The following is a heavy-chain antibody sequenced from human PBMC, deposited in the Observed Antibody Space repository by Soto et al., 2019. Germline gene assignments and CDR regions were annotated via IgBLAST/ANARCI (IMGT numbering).Heavy chain of an antibody. D-gene: IGHD3-10*01. J-gene: IGHJ6*02. Sequence: QVQVVQSGAEVKKPGSSVKVSCKVSGGIFTNNAISWVRQAPGQGLEWLGGVIPLFDTAYYAQIFRGRLKISADGATTTVYVEVSGLTSEDTAVYFCAAGGHNDGSHFYHAMDVWGQGTTVTV. CDR3: AAGGHNDGSHFYHAMDV. V-gene: IGHV1-69*01. CDR1: GGIFTNNA. CDR2: VIPLFDTA.